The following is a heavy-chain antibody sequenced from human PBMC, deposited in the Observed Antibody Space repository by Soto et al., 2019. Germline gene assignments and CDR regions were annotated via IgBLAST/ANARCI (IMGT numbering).Heavy chain of an antibody. CDR2: ISAYNGKR. J-gene: IGHJ3*02. Sequence: QGQLLQSGDEVKKPGASVRVSCRASGYDFTSYGISWVRQAPGQGLEWVSWISAYNGKRDTAQKFQGRVTMTLDTSTDTXXXXXXXXXXXXXXXXXXXXXXXXXSIHDAFEIWGQGTMVAVSS. CDR3: XXXXXXXSIHDAFEI. D-gene: IGHD5-18*01. V-gene: IGHV1-18*01. CDR1: GYDFTSYG.